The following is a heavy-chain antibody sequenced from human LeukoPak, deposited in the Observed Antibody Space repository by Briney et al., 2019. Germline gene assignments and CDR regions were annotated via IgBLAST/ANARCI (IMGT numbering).Heavy chain of an antibody. Sequence: GGTLRLSRAASGLTFSSYGMHWVRQAPGKGLEWVAVISYDGSNKYYADSVNGRFTISRDNSKNTLYLQMNSLRAEDTAVYYCAKGDADPHYYYYGMDVWGQGTTVTVSS. CDR3: AKGDADPHYYYYGMDV. J-gene: IGHJ6*02. CDR1: GLTFSSYG. CDR2: ISYDGSNK. V-gene: IGHV3-30*18.